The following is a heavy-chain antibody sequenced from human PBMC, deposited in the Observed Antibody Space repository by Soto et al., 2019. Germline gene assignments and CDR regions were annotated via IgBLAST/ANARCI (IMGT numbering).Heavy chain of an antibody. CDR3: ARGQLGLLSDEVWSNYYYGMDV. Sequence: ASVKVSCKASGYTFTSYGISWVRQAPGQGLEWMGWISAYNGNTNYAQKLQGRVTMTTDTSTSTAYMELRSLRSDDTAVYYCARGQLGLLSDEVWSNYYYGMDVWGQGTTVTVSS. D-gene: IGHD6-6*01. J-gene: IGHJ6*02. V-gene: IGHV1-18*01. CDR2: ISAYNGNT. CDR1: GYTFTSYG.